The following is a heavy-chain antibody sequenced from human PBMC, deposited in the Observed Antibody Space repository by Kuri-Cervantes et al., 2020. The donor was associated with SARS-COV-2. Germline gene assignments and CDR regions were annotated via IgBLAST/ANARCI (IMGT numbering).Heavy chain of an antibody. CDR2: INPSGGST. CDR3: ATPRYCSGGSCYGLFDY. J-gene: IGHJ4*02. V-gene: IGHV1-46*01. CDR1: GYTFTSYY. Sequence: ASVKVSCKASGYTFTSYYMHWVRQAPGQGLEWMGIINPSGGSTSYAQKFQGRVTMTRDTSTSTVYMELSRLRSDDTAVYYCATPRYCSGGSCYGLFDYWGQGTLVTVPS. D-gene: IGHD2-15*01.